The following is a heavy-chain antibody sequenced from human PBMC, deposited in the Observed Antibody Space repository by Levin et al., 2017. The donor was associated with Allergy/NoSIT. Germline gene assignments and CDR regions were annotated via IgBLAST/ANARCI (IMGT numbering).Heavy chain of an antibody. D-gene: IGHD5-18*01. CDR3: ARTRETAMGYGLDV. CDR2: IGTAGDT. CDR1: GFIFSSYD. J-gene: IGHJ6*02. Sequence: PGGSLRLSCVASGFIFSSYDMHWVRQGTGKGLEWVSAIGTAGDTYYPGSVKGRFTISRENAKNSLYLQMNSLRAGDTAVYYCARTRETAMGYGLDVWGQGTTVTVSS. V-gene: IGHV3-13*01.